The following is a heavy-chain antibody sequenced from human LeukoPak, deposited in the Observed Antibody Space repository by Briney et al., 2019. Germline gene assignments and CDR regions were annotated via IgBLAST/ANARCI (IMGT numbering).Heavy chain of an antibody. V-gene: IGHV3-53*01. D-gene: IGHD1-26*01. J-gene: IGHJ4*02. CDR3: ARGEKWELPYFDY. CDR2: IYSGGST. Sequence: GGSLRPSCAASGFTVSSNYMSWVRQAPGKGLEWVSVIYSGGSTYYADSVKGRFTISRDNSKNTLYLQMNSLRAEDTAVYYCARGEKWELPYFDYWGQGTLVTVSS. CDR1: GFTVSSNY.